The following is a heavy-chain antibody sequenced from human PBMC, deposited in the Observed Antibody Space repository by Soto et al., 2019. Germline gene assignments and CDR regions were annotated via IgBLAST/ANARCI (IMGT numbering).Heavy chain of an antibody. J-gene: IGHJ5*02. D-gene: IGHD3-3*01. CDR3: ANDFWSEYS. V-gene: IGHV3-48*04. CDR2: ISGSSSMI. Sequence: PGGSLRLSCGVSGFTFSSSWMHWVRQGPGKGLVWVSYISGSSSMIYYADSVKGRFTISRDNAKNSLYLQMNSLRAEDTAVYYCANDFWSEYSWGQGTLVTVSS. CDR1: GFTFSSSW.